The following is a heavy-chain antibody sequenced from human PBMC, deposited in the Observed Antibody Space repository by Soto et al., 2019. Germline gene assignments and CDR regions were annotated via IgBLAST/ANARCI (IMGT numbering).Heavy chain of an antibody. CDR2: ISSSSSYI. D-gene: IGHD3-22*01. Sequence: GGSLRLSCGASGFTFSSYSMNWVRQAPGKGLEWVSSISSSSSYIYYADSVKGRFTISRDNAKNSLYLQMNSLRAEDTAVYYCASAREYYYDSSGYYAFDIWGQGTMVTVSS. V-gene: IGHV3-21*01. CDR3: ASAREYYYDSSGYYAFDI. CDR1: GFTFSSYS. J-gene: IGHJ3*02.